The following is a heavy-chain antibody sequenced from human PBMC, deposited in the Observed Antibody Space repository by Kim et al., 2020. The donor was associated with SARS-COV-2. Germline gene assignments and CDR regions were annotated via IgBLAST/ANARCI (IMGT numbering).Heavy chain of an antibody. V-gene: IGHV4-59*01. CDR1: GGSISSYY. D-gene: IGHD3-3*01. J-gene: IGHJ2*01. CDR3: ARGVTIFGVVNWYFDL. Sequence: SETLSLTCTVSGGSISSYYWSWIRQPPGKGLEWIGYIYYSGSTNYNPSLKSRVTISVDTSKNQFSLKLSSVTAADTAVYYCARGVTIFGVVNWYFDLWGRGTLVTVSS. CDR2: IYYSGST.